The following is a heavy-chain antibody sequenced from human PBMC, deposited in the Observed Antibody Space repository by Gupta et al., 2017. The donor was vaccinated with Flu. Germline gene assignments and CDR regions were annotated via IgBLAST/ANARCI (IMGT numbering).Heavy chain of an antibody. J-gene: IGHJ5*02. CDR2: FNPNSGAT. V-gene: IGHV1-2*02. CDR1: GYTFTDYY. Sequence: VQLVQSGAEVKKPGASVGVSCKASGYTFTDYYIHWVRQAPGQGLEWMGWFNPNSGATNIAPKFQGRVNMMRATSIDKAYMELTSPRSDDTAIYYWARDFRTNNREFLDPWGPGTLVTVPP. CDR3: ARDFRTNNREFLDP. D-gene: IGHD3-10*01.